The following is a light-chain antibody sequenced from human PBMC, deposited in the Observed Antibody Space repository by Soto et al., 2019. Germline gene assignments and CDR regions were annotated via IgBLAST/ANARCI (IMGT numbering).Light chain of an antibody. CDR1: SSDVGSYNL. V-gene: IGLV2-23*01. CDR2: EGS. J-gene: IGLJ3*02. Sequence: QSVLTQPASVSGSPGQSITISCTGTSSDVGSYNLVSWYQQHPGKAPKLMIYEGSKRPSGVSNRFSGSKSGNTASLTTSGLRAEDEADYYCCSYAGSSTPWVFGGGTKLTVL. CDR3: CSYAGSSTPWV.